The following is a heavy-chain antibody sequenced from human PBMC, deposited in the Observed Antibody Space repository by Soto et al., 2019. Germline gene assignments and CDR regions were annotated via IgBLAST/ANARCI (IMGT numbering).Heavy chain of an antibody. Sequence: QVQLVQSGAEVKKPGSSVKVSCKASGGTFSSYAISWVRQAPGHVLEWMGGIIPISGTANYAQKFQGRVTITADEATSTAYMELSSLRSEDTAVYYCARSQGSSTSLEIYYYYYYGMDVWGQGTTVTVSS. CDR3: ARSQGSSTSLEIYYYYYYGMDV. D-gene: IGHD2-2*01. J-gene: IGHJ6*02. CDR1: GGTFSSYA. V-gene: IGHV1-69*01. CDR2: IIPISGTA.